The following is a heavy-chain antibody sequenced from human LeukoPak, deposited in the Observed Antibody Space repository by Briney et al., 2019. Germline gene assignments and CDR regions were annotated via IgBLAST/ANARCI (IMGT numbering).Heavy chain of an antibody. CDR1: NGSISRYY. D-gene: IGHD3-10*02. Sequence: SETLFLTCSVSNGSISRYYWTWIRQPPGKGLDWIGHIYYTGSTKYNPSLKGRATISLDTSKNQFSLSLSSVTAADTAVYYCARHVRGLFWYFDLWGRGTLVTVSS. CDR2: IYYTGST. J-gene: IGHJ2*01. CDR3: ARHVRGLFWYFDL. V-gene: IGHV4-59*08.